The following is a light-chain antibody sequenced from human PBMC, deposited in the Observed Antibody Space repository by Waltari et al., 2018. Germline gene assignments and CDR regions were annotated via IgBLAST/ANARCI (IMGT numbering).Light chain of an antibody. CDR1: QTIGFS. V-gene: IGKV3-15*01. CDR3: QQYNNWPPGT. CDR2: HAS. Sequence: TVVTQSPATLSVSPGERATLSCRTSQTIGFSLAWYQQKPGQAPRLLIYHASTRAPGIPDRFSGSGSESDFTLTISSLQSEDVAVYYCQQYNNWPPGTFGQGTKVEI. J-gene: IGKJ1*01.